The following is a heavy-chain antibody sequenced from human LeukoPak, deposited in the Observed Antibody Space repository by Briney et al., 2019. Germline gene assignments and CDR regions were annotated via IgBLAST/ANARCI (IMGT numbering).Heavy chain of an antibody. D-gene: IGHD3-22*01. CDR2: ISGSGGST. CDR1: GFTFSNYA. CDR3: AKDPGYYYDTSGYYYFDY. Sequence: GGSLRPSCAASGFTFSNYAMSWVRQAPGKGLEWVSAISGSGGSTYYADSVKGRFTISRDNSKNTLYLQMNSLRAEDTAVYYCAKDPGYYYDTSGYYYFDYWGQGTLVTVSS. J-gene: IGHJ4*02. V-gene: IGHV3-23*01.